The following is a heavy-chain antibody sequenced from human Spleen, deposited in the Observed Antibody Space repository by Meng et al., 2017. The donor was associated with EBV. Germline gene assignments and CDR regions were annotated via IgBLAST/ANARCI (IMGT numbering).Heavy chain of an antibody. Sequence: VQLQRGAAGLLLPSEPRSLTCAYYIGSFSDNYWSWIRQPPGKGLEWIGEINHSGSTNYNPSLKSRITISIDTSRNQFSLRLSSVTAADTAIYYCARGVRWLRSNFDYWGQGTLVTVSS. CDR2: INHSGST. V-gene: IGHV4-34*02. D-gene: IGHD4-23*01. CDR1: IGSFSDNY. J-gene: IGHJ4*02. CDR3: ARGVRWLRSNFDY.